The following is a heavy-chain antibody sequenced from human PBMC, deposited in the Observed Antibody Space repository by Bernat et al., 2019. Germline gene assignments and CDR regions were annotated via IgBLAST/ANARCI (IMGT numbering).Heavy chain of an antibody. Sequence: QLQLQESGSGLVKPSQTLSLTCAVSGGSISSGGYSWSWIRQPPGKGLEWIGYIYHSGSTYYNPSLKSRVTISVDRSKNQYSLNLSSVTAAATAVYYCARGAPAAIPYYYYGMDVWGQGTTVTVSS. CDR1: GGSISSGGYS. V-gene: IGHV4-30-2*01. D-gene: IGHD2-2*02. J-gene: IGHJ6*02. CDR2: IYHSGST. CDR3: ARGAPAAIPYYYYGMDV.